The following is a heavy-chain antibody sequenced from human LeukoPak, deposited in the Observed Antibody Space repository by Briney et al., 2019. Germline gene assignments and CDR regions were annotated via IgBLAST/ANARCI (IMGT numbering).Heavy chain of an antibody. J-gene: IGHJ6*04. Sequence: ASVKVSCKASGYTFTNFGITWVRQAPGQGLEWMGWISAHSGDTNYAQKLQDRVTMTTDTSSNPAYLELRSLRSDDSAVYYCARARNVMVIGDVWGKGTTVIVSS. D-gene: IGHD2/OR15-2a*01. CDR2: ISAHSGDT. V-gene: IGHV1-18*01. CDR1: GYTFTNFG. CDR3: ARARNVMVIGDV.